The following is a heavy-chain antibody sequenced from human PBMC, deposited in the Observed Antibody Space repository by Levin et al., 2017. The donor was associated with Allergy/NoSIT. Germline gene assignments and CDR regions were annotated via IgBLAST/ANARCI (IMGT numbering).Heavy chain of an antibody. CDR3: ARELGAAAGLDY. CDR1: GYTFTGYY. Sequence: ASVKVSCKASGYTFTGYYMHWVRQAPGQGLEWMGWINPNSGGTNYAQKFQGRVTMTRDTSISTAYMELSRLRSDDTAVYYCARELGAAAGLDYWGQGTLVTVSS. V-gene: IGHV1-2*02. J-gene: IGHJ4*02. D-gene: IGHD6-13*01. CDR2: INPNSGGT.